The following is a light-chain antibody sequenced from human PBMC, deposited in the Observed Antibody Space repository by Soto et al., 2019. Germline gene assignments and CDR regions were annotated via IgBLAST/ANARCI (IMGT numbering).Light chain of an antibody. CDR3: QQYGDLPLS. CDR2: GAS. J-gene: IGKJ3*01. V-gene: IGKV3-20*01. CDR1: QSLPTKA. Sequence: EIVLTQSPGTLSLSPGERVTLSCRASQSLPTKALAWYQQKPGQTPRLLIYGASTRDTAIPDRFNGSGSGTDFTLTISRVEPEDVAVYYCQQYGDLPLSFGPGTKVDIK.